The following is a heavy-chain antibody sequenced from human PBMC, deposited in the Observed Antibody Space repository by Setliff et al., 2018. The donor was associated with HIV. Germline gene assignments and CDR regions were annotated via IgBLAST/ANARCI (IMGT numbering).Heavy chain of an antibody. CDR2: IYSGGST. Sequence: HPGGSLRLSCAASGFTVSSNHINWVRQAPGKGLEWVSIIYSGGSTYYADSVKGRFTISRDNPKNRLYLQMNSLRTEDTAVYYCARDHRGLDALDIWGQGTMVTVSS. CDR3: ARDHRGLDALDI. V-gene: IGHV3-66*01. CDR1: GFTVSSNH. J-gene: IGHJ3*02.